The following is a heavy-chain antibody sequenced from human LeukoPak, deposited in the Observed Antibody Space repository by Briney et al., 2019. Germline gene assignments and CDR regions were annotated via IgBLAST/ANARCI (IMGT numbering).Heavy chain of an antibody. CDR3: ARDRFSGSYPLDY. V-gene: IGHV3-23*01. CDR1: GFTFSSYA. J-gene: IGHJ4*02. Sequence: GGSLRLSCAASGFTFSSYAMSWVRQAPGKGLEWVSAISGSGGSTYYADSVKGRFTISRDNSKNTLYLQMNSLRAEDTAVYYCARDRFSGSYPLDYWGQGTLVTVSS. CDR2: ISGSGGST. D-gene: IGHD1-26*01.